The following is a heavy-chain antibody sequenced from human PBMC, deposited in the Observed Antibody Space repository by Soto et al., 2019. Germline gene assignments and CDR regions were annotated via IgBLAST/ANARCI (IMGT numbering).Heavy chain of an antibody. V-gene: IGHV1-2*02. CDR3: ASAAVAGNAELDF. J-gene: IGHJ1*01. D-gene: IGHD6-19*01. CDR1: GYTLSGFY. CDR2: INPNSGGT. Sequence: ASGKVACRASGYTLSGFYMHGVRQAAGRGREWVGWINPNSGGTKSAENFQGRLTITRDTSISTPYLEPSRLTSDDRAVYYCASAAVAGNAELDFWGHGTQVTDSS.